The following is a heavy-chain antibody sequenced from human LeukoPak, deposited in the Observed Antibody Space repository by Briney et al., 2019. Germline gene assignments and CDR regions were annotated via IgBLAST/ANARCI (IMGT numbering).Heavy chain of an antibody. J-gene: IGHJ4*02. V-gene: IGHV3-7*01. CDR3: ARDRVAATLGEFDY. CDR2: IKQDGSEK. D-gene: IGHD2-15*01. Sequence: RPGGPLRLSCAASGFTFSSYWMSWVRQAPGKGLEWVANIKQDGSEKYYVDSVKGRFTISRDNAKNSLYLQMNSLRAEDTAVYYCARDRVAATLGEFDYWGQGTLVTVSS. CDR1: GFTFSSYW.